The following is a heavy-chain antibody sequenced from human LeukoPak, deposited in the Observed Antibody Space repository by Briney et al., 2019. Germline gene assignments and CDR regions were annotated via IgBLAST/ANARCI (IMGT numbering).Heavy chain of an antibody. CDR3: ARDDPGGYGGYPH. CDR1: GVTFSSYS. J-gene: IGHJ4*02. D-gene: IGHD4-17*01. V-gene: IGHV3-21*01. CDR2: ISSSSSYI. Sequence: AGGSRRLSSAASGVTFSSYSMNWVRQAPGKVLESVSSISSSSSYIYYADSVKGRFTISRDNAKNSLYLQMNSLSAEDTALYYCARDDPGGYGGYPHWGQGTLVTVSS.